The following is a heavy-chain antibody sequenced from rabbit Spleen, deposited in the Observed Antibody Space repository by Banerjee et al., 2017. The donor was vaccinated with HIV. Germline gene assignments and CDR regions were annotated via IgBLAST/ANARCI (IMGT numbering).Heavy chain of an antibody. CDR3: ARAGTSYYTSYFNL. V-gene: IGHV1S40*01. D-gene: IGHD8-1*01. J-gene: IGHJ4*01. Sequence: QSLEESGGGLVKPGASLTLTCTASGVSFSSNHYMCWVRQAPGKGLEWIACIEGGNSAFSYFASWAKGRFTISKTSSTTVTLQMTSLTAADTATYLCARAGTSYYTSYFNLWGPGTLVTVS. CDR2: IEGGNSAFS. CDR1: GVSFSSNHY.